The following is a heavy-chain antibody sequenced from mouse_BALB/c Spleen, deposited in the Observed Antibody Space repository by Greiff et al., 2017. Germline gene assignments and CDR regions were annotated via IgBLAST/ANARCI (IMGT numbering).Heavy chain of an antibody. Sequence: EVKLVESGGGLVKPGGSLKLSCAASGFAFSSYDMSWVRQTPEKRLEWVAYISSGGGSTYYPDTVKGRFTISRDNAKNTLYLQMSSLKSEDTAMYYCTREYYYGSSFYWYFDVWGAGTTVTVSS. V-gene: IGHV5-12-1*01. CDR3: TREYYYGSSFYWYFDV. D-gene: IGHD1-1*01. CDR1: GFAFSSYD. J-gene: IGHJ1*01. CDR2: ISSGGGST.